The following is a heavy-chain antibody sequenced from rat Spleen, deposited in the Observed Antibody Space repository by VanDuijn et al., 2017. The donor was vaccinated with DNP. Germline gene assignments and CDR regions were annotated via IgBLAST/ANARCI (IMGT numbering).Heavy chain of an antibody. J-gene: IGHJ2*01. V-gene: IGHV5-31*01. CDR1: GFTFSYYW. CDR2: ITSGVGST. Sequence: EVQLVESGGDLVQPGGSLKLSCVASGFTFSYYWMTWIRQVPGKGLEWIASITSGVGSTSYPDSVKGRFTISRDNAKNTLYLQMESLRSEDTATYYCAKDAFDYWGQGVMVTVSS. CDR3: AKDAFDY.